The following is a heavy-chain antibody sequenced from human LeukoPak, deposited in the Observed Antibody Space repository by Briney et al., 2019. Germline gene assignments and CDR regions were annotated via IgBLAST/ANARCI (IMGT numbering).Heavy chain of an antibody. CDR1: GFTLSHFG. D-gene: IGHD3-9*01. Sequence: GGSLTLSCEASGFTLSHFGMHWVRQAPGKGLEWVAVIWSDATNQYYADSVKGRFTISRDNFKRTVSLEMNSLRAEDTAVYYCAKDAQRGFDDRNSLEYWGQGSLVIVSS. J-gene: IGHJ4*02. CDR3: AKDAQRGFDDRNSLEY. V-gene: IGHV3-33*06. CDR2: IWSDATNQ.